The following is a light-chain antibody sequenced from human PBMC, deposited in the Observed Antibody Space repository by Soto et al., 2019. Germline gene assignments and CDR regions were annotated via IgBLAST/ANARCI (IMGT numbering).Light chain of an antibody. CDR3: KQYGSSGT. V-gene: IGKV3-20*01. J-gene: IGKJ1*01. Sequence: EIVLTQSPGTLSLSPGERATLSCRASQSVSNNYLAWYQQKPGQAPRLLIXXASNRDTGIPDRFSGSGSGTDFTLTISRLEPEDFAVHYCKQYGSSGTFGLVTKADIK. CDR2: XAS. CDR1: QSVSNNY.